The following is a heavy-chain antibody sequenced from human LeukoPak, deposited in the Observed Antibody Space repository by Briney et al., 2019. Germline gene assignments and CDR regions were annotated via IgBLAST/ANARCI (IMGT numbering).Heavy chain of an antibody. D-gene: IGHD4-23*01. CDR3: ARARGNDFDY. CDR1: GGSIRSGYYY. V-gene: IGHV4-31*03. CDR2: ISYSGST. Sequence: PSETLSLTCTVSGGSIRSGYYYWSWIRQHPGKGLEWIGYISYSGSTYYNPSLKSRLTISVGTSKNQFSLKLSSVTAADTAVYYCARARGNDFDYWGQGTLVTVSS. J-gene: IGHJ4*02.